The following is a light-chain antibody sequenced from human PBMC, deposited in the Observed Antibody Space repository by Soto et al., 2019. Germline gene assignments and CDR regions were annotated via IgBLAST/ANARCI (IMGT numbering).Light chain of an antibody. CDR3: QQYNSYPWT. CDR2: DAS. Sequence: DIQMTQSPSPLSASVGDRVTITCRASQSISSWLAWYQQKPGKAPKLLIYDASSLESGVPSRCSGSGSGTEFTLTISSLQPDDFATYYCQQYNSYPWTFGQGTKVDIK. J-gene: IGKJ1*01. CDR1: QSISSW. V-gene: IGKV1-5*01.